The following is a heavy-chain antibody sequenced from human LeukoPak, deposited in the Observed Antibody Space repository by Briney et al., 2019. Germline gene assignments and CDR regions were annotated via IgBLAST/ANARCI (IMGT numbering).Heavy chain of an antibody. CDR2: IIPILGIA. D-gene: IGHD6-13*01. J-gene: IGHJ6*02. CDR1: GGTFSNYT. V-gene: IGHV1-69*02. Sequence: GASVKASCKASGGTFSNYTITWVRQAPGQGLEWMGRIIPILGIANYAQKFQGRVTITADKSTSTVYMELSSLRSDDTAVYYCARAPRIAAAVYGMDVWGQGTTVTVSS. CDR3: ARAPRIAAAVYGMDV.